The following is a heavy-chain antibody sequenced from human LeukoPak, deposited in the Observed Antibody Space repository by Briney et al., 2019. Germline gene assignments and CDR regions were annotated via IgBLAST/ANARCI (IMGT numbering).Heavy chain of an antibody. J-gene: IGHJ6*03. CDR1: GFTFSSYA. CDR2: ISGSGGTT. Sequence: PGGSLRLSCAASGFTFSSYAMSWVRQAPGKGLEWVSTISGSGGTTHYADSVKGRFTISRDNSKNTVSLQMNSLRAEDTAVYYCARRPYCGGDCYGYYYYYMDVWGKGTTVTVSS. D-gene: IGHD2-21*01. V-gene: IGHV3-23*01. CDR3: ARRPYCGGDCYGYYYYYMDV.